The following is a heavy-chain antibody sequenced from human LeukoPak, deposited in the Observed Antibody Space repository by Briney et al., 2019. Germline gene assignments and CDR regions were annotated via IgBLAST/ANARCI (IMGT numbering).Heavy chain of an antibody. CDR1: GFTFGDYA. J-gene: IGHJ4*02. CDR2: IRSRVYSGTT. CDR3: ARGRGKGVDY. D-gene: IGHD1-14*01. V-gene: IGHV3-49*03. Sequence: GGSLRLSCTASGFTFGDYAMSWFRQAPGGGLEWVGFIRSRVYSGTTEYAASVSGRFTISRDESKSIAYLQMNSLKTEDTAVYYCARGRGKGVDYWGQGTLVTVSS.